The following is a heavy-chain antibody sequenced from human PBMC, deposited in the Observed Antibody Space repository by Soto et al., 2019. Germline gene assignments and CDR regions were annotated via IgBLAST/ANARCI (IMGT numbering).Heavy chain of an antibody. D-gene: IGHD4-4*01. CDR1: GFTVSSNY. V-gene: IGHV3-66*01. CDR2: IYIGDNT. CDR3: ASPWDRPQYAFHV. Sequence: EVQLVESGGSLVQPGGSLRLSCAASGFTVSSNYMIWVRQAPGKGLEWVSVIYIGDNTYYADSVKGRFINSRDTSKNTLSLQMNSMRADDTAMYYCASPWDRPQYAFHVWCQGTMVTVSS. J-gene: IGHJ3*01.